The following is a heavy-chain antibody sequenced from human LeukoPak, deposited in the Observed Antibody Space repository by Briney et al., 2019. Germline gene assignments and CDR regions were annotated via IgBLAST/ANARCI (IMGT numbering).Heavy chain of an antibody. D-gene: IGHD2-15*01. V-gene: IGHV1-2*02. CDR2: INPNSGGT. J-gene: IGHJ6*02. CDR1: GYTFTGYY. Sequence: GASVKVSCKASGYTFTGYYMHWVRQAPGQGLEWMGWINPNSGGTNYAQKFQGGVTMTRDTSISTAYMELSRLRSDDTAVYYCARDRRCSGGSCYSGPYGMDVWGQGTTVTVSS. CDR3: ARDRRCSGGSCYSGPYGMDV.